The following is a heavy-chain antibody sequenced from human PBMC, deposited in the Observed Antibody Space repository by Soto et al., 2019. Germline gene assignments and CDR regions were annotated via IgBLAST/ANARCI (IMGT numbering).Heavy chain of an antibody. CDR3: ARHVVVAAPNWFDP. J-gene: IGHJ5*02. V-gene: IGHV4-39*01. D-gene: IGHD2-15*01. CDR1: GGSISSSSYY. CDR2: IYYSGST. Sequence: SETLSLTCTVSGGSISSSSYYWGWIRQPPGKGLEWIGSIYYSGSTYYNPSLKSRVTISVDTSKNQFSLKLSSVTAADTAVYYCARHVVVAAPNWFDPWGQGTLVTVSS.